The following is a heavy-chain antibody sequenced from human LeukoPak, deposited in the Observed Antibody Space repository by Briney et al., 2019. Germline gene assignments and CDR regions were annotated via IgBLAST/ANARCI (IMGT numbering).Heavy chain of an antibody. D-gene: IGHD3-9*01. CDR2: INSDGSST. V-gene: IGHV3-74*01. CDR3: APLRYFDWAPHY. CDR1: GFTFSSYW. J-gene: IGHJ4*02. Sequence: PGGSLRLSCAASGFTFSSYWMHWVRQAPGKGLVWVSRINSDGSSTSYADSVKGRFTISRDNAKNTLYLQMNSLRAEDTAVYYCAPLRYFDWAPHYWGQGTLVTVSS.